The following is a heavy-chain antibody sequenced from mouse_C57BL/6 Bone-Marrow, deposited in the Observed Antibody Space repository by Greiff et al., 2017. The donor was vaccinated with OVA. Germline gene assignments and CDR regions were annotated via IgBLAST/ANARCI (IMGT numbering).Heavy chain of an antibody. CDR1: GYTFTSYW. D-gene: IGHD1-1*01. Sequence: QVQLKQPGAELVKPGASVKLSCKASGYTFTSYWMHWVKQRPGQGLEWIGMIHPNSGSTNYNEKFKSKATLTVDKSSITAYMQLSSLTSEDSAVYYCARLYGSRTWFADWGQGTLVTVSA. CDR3: ARLYGSRTWFAD. CDR2: IHPNSGST. V-gene: IGHV1-64*01. J-gene: IGHJ3*01.